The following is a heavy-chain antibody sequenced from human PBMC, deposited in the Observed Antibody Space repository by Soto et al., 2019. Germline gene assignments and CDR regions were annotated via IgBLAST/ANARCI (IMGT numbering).Heavy chain of an antibody. CDR2: ISWNSGSI. Sequence: EVQLVESGGGLVQPGRSLRLSCAASGFTFDDYAMHWVRQAPGKGLDWVSGISWNSGSIGYADSVKGRFTISRDNAKNSLYLQMNSLRAEETALYYCAKGKGSWSWDAFDIWGQGTMVTVSS. CDR3: AKGKGSWSWDAFDI. D-gene: IGHD6-13*01. V-gene: IGHV3-9*01. J-gene: IGHJ3*02. CDR1: GFTFDDYA.